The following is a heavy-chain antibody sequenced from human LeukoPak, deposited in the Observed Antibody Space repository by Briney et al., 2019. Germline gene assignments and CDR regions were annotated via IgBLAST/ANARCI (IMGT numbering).Heavy chain of an antibody. Sequence: SVKVSCKASGGTFSSYAISWVRQAPGQGLEWMGRIIPILGIANYAQKFQGRVTITADKSTSTAYMELSNLRSEDTAVYYCARDPTYLDSSHAFDIWGQGTMVTVSS. CDR1: GGTFSSYA. J-gene: IGHJ3*02. D-gene: IGHD3-9*01. CDR3: ARDPTYLDSSHAFDI. CDR2: IIPILGIA. V-gene: IGHV1-69*04.